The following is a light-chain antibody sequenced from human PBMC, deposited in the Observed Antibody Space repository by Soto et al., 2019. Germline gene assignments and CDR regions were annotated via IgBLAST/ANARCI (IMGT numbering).Light chain of an antibody. CDR3: QVWDSSSDPFVV. CDR1: NSGSKS. J-gene: IGLJ2*01. V-gene: IGLV3-21*02. Sequence: SYELTQPPSVSVAPGQTARIICGGNNSGSKSVHWYQQKPGQAPVLVVYDDSDRPSGITERFSGYNSGNAATLTISRVEAGDEADYYCQVWDSSSDPFVVFGGGTKLNVL. CDR2: DDS.